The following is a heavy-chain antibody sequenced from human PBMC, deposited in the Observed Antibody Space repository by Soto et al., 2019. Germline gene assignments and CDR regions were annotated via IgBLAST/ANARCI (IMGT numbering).Heavy chain of an antibody. D-gene: IGHD6-19*01. CDR3: ARQGDMAATPADAFDI. J-gene: IGHJ3*02. CDR2: IYPGDSDA. Sequence: PGECLTISCTFSGRTFIHHWIALVRQMPGKGLEWMGIIYPGDSDARYSPSFAGQVTISVDKSITTAYLHWSSLEASDSAVYYCARQGDMAATPADAFDIWGQGTLVTVSS. CDR1: GRTFIHHW. V-gene: IGHV5-51*01.